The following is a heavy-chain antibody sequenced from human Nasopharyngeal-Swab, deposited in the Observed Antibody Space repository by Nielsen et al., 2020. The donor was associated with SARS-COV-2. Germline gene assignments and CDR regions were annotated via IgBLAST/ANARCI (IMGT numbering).Heavy chain of an antibody. Sequence: GSLRLSCAVYGGSFSGYYWNWIRQAPGKGLEWIGEINHSGSTNYNPSLKSRATISLDTSKNQFSLKLSSVTAADTAVYYCARIRIPTWTATKGAFDIWGHGTMVTVSS. CDR1: GGSFSGYY. D-gene: IGHD4-17*01. V-gene: IGHV4-34*01. CDR3: ARIRIPTWTATKGAFDI. J-gene: IGHJ3*02. CDR2: INHSGST.